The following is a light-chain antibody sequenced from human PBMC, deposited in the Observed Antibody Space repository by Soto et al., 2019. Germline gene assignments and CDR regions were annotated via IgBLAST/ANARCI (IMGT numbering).Light chain of an antibody. CDR2: ATS. V-gene: IGKV1-12*01. CDR3: QQTHSLPLS. CDR1: QGVGGW. Sequence: IQMTQSPSSVSASVGDRVTMTCRASQGVGGWLAWYQQKPGKVPKLLIYATSSLHSGVPSRFSGSGSGTDFTLSISSLQPEDFAPYYCQQTHSLPLSFGPGTKVDIK. J-gene: IGKJ3*01.